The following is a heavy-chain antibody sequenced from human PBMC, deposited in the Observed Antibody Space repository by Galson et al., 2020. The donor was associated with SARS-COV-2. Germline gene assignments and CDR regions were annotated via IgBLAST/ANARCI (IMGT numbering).Heavy chain of an antibody. CDR3: ARGGAFHGFDI. Sequence: ASVTVSCKASGYTFNTYYIHWVRQAPGQGLEYMGTINPSAGTTTYAQKFQGSVTVTRDTSTSTVYMDLSSLRSEDTAIYYCARGGAFHGFDIWGLGTMVTVSS. V-gene: IGHV1-46*02. J-gene: IGHJ3*02. CDR1: GYTFNTYY. CDR2: INPSAGTT. D-gene: IGHD3-10*01.